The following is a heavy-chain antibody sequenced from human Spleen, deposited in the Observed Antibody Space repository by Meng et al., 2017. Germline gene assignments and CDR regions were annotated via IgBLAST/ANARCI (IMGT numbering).Heavy chain of an antibody. CDR2: INHSGST. D-gene: IGHD6-19*01. J-gene: IGHJ3*02. CDR3: ARFSAVAGTQDGSAFDI. CDR1: GGSISSYY. V-gene: IGHV4-59*12. Sequence: VRLQDSGPGLFKPSETLSLPWPVSGGSISSYYWSWIRQPAGKGLEWIGEINHSGSTNYNPSLKSRVTISVDTSKNQFSLKLSSVTAADTAVYYCARFSAVAGTQDGSAFDIWGQGTMVTVSS.